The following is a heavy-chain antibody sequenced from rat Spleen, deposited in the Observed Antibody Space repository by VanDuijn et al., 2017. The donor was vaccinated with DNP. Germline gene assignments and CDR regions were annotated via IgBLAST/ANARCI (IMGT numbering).Heavy chain of an antibody. CDR2: MSSGGTT. CDR1: GFSLTSYT. J-gene: IGHJ2*01. Sequence: QVQLKESGPGLVQPSQTLSLTCTVSGFSLTSYTVSWIRQPPGEGLEWIATMSSGGTTNYNSGLSSRLTISRDTSKSQVFLKKNSLKTEDNAMYFCVRSPNYGGYRYYFDLWGHGVMVTVSS. CDR3: VRSPNYGGYRYYFDL. D-gene: IGHD1-11*01. V-gene: IGHV2-6*01.